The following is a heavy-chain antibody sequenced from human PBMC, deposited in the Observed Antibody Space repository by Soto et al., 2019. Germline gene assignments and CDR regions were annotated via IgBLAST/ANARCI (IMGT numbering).Heavy chain of an antibody. CDR1: GYTFTGYY. Sequence: ASVKVSCKASGYTFTGYYVHWVRQAPGQGLEWMGWINPNSGDTYLAQRFQGRVTMNRDTSIGTAYMELRGLTSDDTAEYYCAKGGAIVAAGTRVYLYNAMDVWSQGTTVTVSS. D-gene: IGHD1-26*01. J-gene: IGHJ6*02. V-gene: IGHV1-2*02. CDR3: AKGGAIVAAGTRVYLYNAMDV. CDR2: INPNSGDT.